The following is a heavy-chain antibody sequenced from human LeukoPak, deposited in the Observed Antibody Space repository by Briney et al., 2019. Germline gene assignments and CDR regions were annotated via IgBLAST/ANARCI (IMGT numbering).Heavy chain of an antibody. D-gene: IGHD3-22*01. J-gene: IGHJ4*02. CDR2: VDPEDGET. Sequence: ASVKVSCKVSGYTFTDYYMHWVQQAPGKGLEWMGLVDPEDGETIYAEKFQGRVTITADTSTDTAYMELSSLRSEDTAVYHRAIEYYYDSSGYYQYWGQGTLVTVSS. V-gene: IGHV1-69-2*01. CDR1: GYTFTDYY. CDR3: AIEYYYDSSGYYQY.